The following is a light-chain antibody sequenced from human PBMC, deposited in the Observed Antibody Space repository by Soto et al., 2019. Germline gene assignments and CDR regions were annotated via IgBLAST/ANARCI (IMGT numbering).Light chain of an antibody. CDR3: SAWDDSLNRVV. V-gene: IGLV1-44*01. CDR1: SSNIGSKT. Sequence: QSVLTQPPSASGTPGQRVTISCSGSSSNIGSKTVNWYQQLPGTAPKLLIYSNNQRPSGVPDRFYGSKSGTSASLDISGLQSGDEADYYCSAWDDSLNRVVFGGGTKLTVL. CDR2: SNN. J-gene: IGLJ2*01.